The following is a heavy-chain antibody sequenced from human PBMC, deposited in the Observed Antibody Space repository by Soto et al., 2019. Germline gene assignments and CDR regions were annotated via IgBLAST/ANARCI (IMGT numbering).Heavy chain of an antibody. V-gene: IGHV3-30*18. Sequence: EGALRGSCVGSGFVLMNYGMHWVRQAPGRGLEWVAAISYQGTDQYYADSVKGRFEVSRDDSAKTLSLQMNNLRVEDTAVYYCAKDLIVPGPLARMDVSGQVTTVAVS. CDR1: GFVLMNYG. D-gene: IGHD1-26*01. CDR3: AKDLIVPGPLARMDV. J-gene: IGHJ6*02. CDR2: ISYQGTDQ.